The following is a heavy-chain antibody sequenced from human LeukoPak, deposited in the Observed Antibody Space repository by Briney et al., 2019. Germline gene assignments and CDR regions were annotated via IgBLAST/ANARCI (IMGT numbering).Heavy chain of an antibody. CDR2: INPNSGGT. CDR1: GYTFTGYY. J-gene: IGHJ4*02. CDR3: ARETAIWFGELLPYEYYFDY. Sequence: ASVKVSCKASGYTFTGYYMHWVRQAPGQGLEWMGWINPNSGGTNYAQKFQGRVTMTRDTSISTAYMELSRLRSDDTAVYYCARETAIWFGELLPYEYYFDYWGQGTLVTVSS. V-gene: IGHV1-2*02. D-gene: IGHD3-10*01.